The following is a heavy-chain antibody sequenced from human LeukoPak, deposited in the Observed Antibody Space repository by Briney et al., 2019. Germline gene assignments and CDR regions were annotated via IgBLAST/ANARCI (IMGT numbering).Heavy chain of an antibody. J-gene: IGHJ4*02. CDR3: ARGFSGSYIDY. CDR2: ISYDGSNK. D-gene: IGHD1-26*01. Sequence: GGSLRLSCAASGFTFSSYAMPWVRQAPGKGLEWVAVISYDGSNKYYADSVKGRFTISRDNSKNTLYLQMNSLRAEDTAVYYCARGFSGSYIDYWGQGTLVTVSS. V-gene: IGHV3-30-3*01. CDR1: GFTFSSYA.